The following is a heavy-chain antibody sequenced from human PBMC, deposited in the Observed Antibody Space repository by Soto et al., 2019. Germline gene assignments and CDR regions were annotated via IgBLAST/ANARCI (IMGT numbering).Heavy chain of an antibody. V-gene: IGHV3-30-3*01. CDR1: GFTFSNYA. J-gene: IGHJ4*02. D-gene: IGHD2-8*02. CDR2: FSYDGTSK. CDR3: ARDASGPFDY. Sequence: LRLSCTASGFTFSNYAMHWVRQAPGKGLEWVAVFSYDGTSKYYADSVKGRFTISRDNSKNTLHLEMNSLRPEDTAVYYCARDASGPFDYWGQGSLVTVSS.